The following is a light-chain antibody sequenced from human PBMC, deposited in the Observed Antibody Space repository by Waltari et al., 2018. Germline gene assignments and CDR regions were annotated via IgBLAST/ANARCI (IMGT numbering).Light chain of an antibody. Sequence: QSALTQPASVSGSPGQSITISCTGASSDVGGYNYVSWYQHHPGKAPKLMIYEVSNRPSGVSMRFSGSKSGNTASLTISGLQAEDEADYYCGSYTSSTTLEVFGTGTKVTVL. CDR3: GSYTSSTTLEV. V-gene: IGLV2-14*01. CDR2: EVS. J-gene: IGLJ1*01. CDR1: SSDVGGYNY.